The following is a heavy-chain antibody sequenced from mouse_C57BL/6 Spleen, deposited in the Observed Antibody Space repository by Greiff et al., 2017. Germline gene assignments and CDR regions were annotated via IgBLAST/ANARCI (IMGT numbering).Heavy chain of an antibody. CDR3: TALTGRFAY. Sequence: VQLQQSGAELVRPGASVKLSCTASGFNIKDYYMHWVKQRPEQGLEWIGWIDPEDGDTEYAPKFQGKATMTADTSSNTAYLQLSSLTSEDTAVYCCTALTGRFAYWGQGTLVTVSA. J-gene: IGHJ3*01. V-gene: IGHV14-1*01. CDR1: GFNIKDYY. CDR2: IDPEDGDT. D-gene: IGHD4-1*01.